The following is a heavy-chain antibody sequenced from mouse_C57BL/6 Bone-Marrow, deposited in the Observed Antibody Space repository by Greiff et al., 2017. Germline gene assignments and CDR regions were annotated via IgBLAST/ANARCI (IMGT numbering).Heavy chain of an antibody. V-gene: IGHV5-9-1*02. CDR1: GFTFSSYA. CDR3: TSITTVVEYYAMDY. D-gene: IGHD1-1*01. J-gene: IGHJ4*01. CDR2: ISSGGDYI. Sequence: EVKVVESGEGLVKPGGSLKLSCAASGFTFSSYAMSWVRQTPEKRLEWVAYISSGGDYIYYADTVKGRFTISRDNARHTLYLQMSSLKSEDTAMYYCTSITTVVEYYAMDYWGQGTSVTVSS.